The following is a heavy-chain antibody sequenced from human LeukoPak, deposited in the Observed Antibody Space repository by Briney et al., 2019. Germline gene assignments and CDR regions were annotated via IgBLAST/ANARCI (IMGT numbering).Heavy chain of an antibody. CDR2: LKKDGSEN. D-gene: IGHD3-10*01. CDR1: GFTFSDYW. J-gene: IGHJ6*02. CDR3: ARFYYGSGRYYYYYYGMDV. Sequence: PGGSLRLSCAASGFTFSDYWMSWVRQAPGKGLEWVANLKKDGSENSYVDSVKGRFTISRDNAKNSLYLQMNTLRAEDTALYYCARFYYGSGRYYYYYYGMDVWGQGTTVTVSS. V-gene: IGHV3-7*05.